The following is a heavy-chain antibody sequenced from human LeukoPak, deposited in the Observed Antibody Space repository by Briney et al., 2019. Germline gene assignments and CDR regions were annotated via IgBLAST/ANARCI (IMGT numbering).Heavy chain of an antibody. CDR1: GGSISSGSYY. D-gene: IGHD3-3*01. Sequence: SETLSLTCTVSGGSISSGSYYWGWIRQPAGKGLEWIGRIYTSGSTNYNPSLKSRVTISVDTSKNQFSLKLSSVTAADTAVYYCARGAITIFGVVITLFDYWGQGTLVTVSS. J-gene: IGHJ4*02. CDR3: ARGAITIFGVVITLFDY. CDR2: IYTSGST. V-gene: IGHV4-61*02.